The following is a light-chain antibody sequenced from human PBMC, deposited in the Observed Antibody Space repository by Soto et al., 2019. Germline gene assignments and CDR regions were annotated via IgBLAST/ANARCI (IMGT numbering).Light chain of an antibody. CDR3: SSYTTTGTQV. CDR1: SNDVGGYNY. CDR2: DVS. Sequence: QSALTQPPSASGSPGQSVTISCTGSSNDVGGYNYVSWYQQHPGKAPKLMIFDVSNRPSGVSDRFSGSKSGNTASLTISGLQAEDEADYYCSSYTTTGTQVFGTGTKLTVL. J-gene: IGLJ1*01. V-gene: IGLV2-14*03.